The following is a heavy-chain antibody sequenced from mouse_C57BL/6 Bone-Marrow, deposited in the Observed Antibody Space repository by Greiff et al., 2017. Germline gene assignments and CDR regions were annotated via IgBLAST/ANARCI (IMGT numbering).Heavy chain of an antibody. CDR2: IDPNSGGT. V-gene: IGHV1-72*01. CDR3: ARSGWTGFAY. CDR1: GYTFTSYW. D-gene: IGHD2-3*01. J-gene: IGHJ3*01. Sequence: QVQLQQPGAELVKPGASVKLSCKASGYTFTSYWMHWVKQRPGRGLEWSGRIDPNSGGTKYNEKFKSKATLTVDKPSSTAYMQLSSLTSEDSAVYDCARSGWTGFAYWGQGTLVTVSA.